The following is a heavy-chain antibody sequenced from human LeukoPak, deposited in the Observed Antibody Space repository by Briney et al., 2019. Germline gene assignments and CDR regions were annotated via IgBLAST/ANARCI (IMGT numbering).Heavy chain of an antibody. J-gene: IGHJ4*02. V-gene: IGHV3-33*06. Sequence: GRSLRLSCAASGFTFSSYGMHWVRQAPGKGLEWVAVIWYDGSNKYYADSVKGRFTISRDNSKNTLYLQMNSRRAEDTAVYYCVKDYDSSGFLWGQGTLVTVSS. CDR3: VKDYDSSGFL. CDR2: IWYDGSNK. CDR1: GFTFSSYG. D-gene: IGHD3-22*01.